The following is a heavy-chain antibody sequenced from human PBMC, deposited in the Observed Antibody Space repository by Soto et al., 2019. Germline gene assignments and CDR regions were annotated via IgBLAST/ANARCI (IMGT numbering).Heavy chain of an antibody. J-gene: IGHJ6*02. CDR1: GGSLSNYG. V-gene: IGHV1-69*13. D-gene: IGHD4-17*01. CDR3: ARGDATKLVVTTYYAMDV. Sequence: GASVKVSCKASGGSLSNYGISWVRQAPGQGLEWMGGVIPVFGTANYAQKFQGRVTITADESTNIVYMDVTSLRSEDTAVYYCARGDATKLVVTTYYAMDVWGQGTTVTVSS. CDR2: VIPVFGTA.